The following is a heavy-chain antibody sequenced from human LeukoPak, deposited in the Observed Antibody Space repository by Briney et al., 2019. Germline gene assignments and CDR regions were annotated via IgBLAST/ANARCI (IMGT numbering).Heavy chain of an antibody. D-gene: IGHD2-2*01. Sequence: PGESLRLSCAASEFPFSHYAMNWVRQAPGKGLEWVSGIGASGYSTYYADSVKGRFTISRDNSKTTLFLQMNSLRAEDTAVYYCARGLSTVNDAFDIWGQGTMVTVSS. CDR3: ARGLSTVNDAFDI. V-gene: IGHV3-23*01. CDR2: IGASGYST. J-gene: IGHJ3*02. CDR1: EFPFSHYA.